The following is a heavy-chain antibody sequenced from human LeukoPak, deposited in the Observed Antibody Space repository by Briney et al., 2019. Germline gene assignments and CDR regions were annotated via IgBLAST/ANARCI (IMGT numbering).Heavy chain of an antibody. V-gene: IGHV3-30*02. CDR1: GFTFSSYG. D-gene: IGHD3-10*01. CDR3: AKGHKGFYYGSGSSFDY. CDR2: IRYDGSSK. Sequence: GGSLRLSCAASGFTFSSYGMHWARQAPGKGLEWVAFIRYDGSSKYYADSVKGRFTISRDNSKNTLYLQMNSLRAEDTAVYYCAKGHKGFYYGSGSSFDYWGQGTLVTVSS. J-gene: IGHJ4*02.